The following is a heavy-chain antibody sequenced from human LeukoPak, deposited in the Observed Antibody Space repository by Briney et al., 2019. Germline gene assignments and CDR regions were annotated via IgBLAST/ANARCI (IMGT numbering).Heavy chain of an antibody. CDR1: GFTFSSFS. CDR3: ARDNQPGIAAY. V-gene: IGHV3-21*01. CDR2: ISSSSSFI. Sequence: GGSLRLSCAASGFTFSSFSLNWVRQAPGKGLEWVSSISSSSSFIYYAHSVKGRFTISRDNAKNSLYLQMNSLRAEDTAVYYCARDNQPGIAAYWGQGNLVTVSS. J-gene: IGHJ4*02. D-gene: IGHD6-13*01.